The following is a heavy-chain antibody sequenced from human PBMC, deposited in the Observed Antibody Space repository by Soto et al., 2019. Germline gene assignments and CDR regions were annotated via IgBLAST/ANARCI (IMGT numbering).Heavy chain of an antibody. V-gene: IGHV1-69*08. J-gene: IGHJ2*01. CDR3: ARPDFGDYWYFDL. CDR2: IIPSLGTT. D-gene: IGHD4-17*01. CDR1: GGPFSSHT. Sequence: QDQLVQSGAEVKKPGSSVKVSCKAFGGPFSSHTFSWVRQAPGQGLEWMGRIIPSLGTTTYAQKFQGRVTITADESVNTVYRELNILRTEDTAVYYCARPDFGDYWYFDLWGRGTLVTVSS.